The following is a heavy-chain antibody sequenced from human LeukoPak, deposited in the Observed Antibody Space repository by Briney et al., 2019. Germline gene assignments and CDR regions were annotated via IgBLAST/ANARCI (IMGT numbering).Heavy chain of an antibody. D-gene: IGHD1-26*01. CDR2: IIPIFGTA. CDR3: ASSVGATGGIDY. Sequence: WASVKVSCKASGGTFSSYAISWVRQAPGQGLEWMGGIIPIFGTANYAQKFQGRVTITADESTSTAYMELSSLRSEDTAVYYCASSVGATGGIDYWGQGTLVTVSS. CDR1: GGTFSSYA. V-gene: IGHV1-69*13. J-gene: IGHJ4*02.